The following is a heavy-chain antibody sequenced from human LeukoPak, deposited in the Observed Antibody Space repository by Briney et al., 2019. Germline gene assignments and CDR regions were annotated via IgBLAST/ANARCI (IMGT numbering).Heavy chain of an antibody. CDR3: ARGRADSKYASHYYYYYMDV. D-gene: IGHD4-11*01. J-gene: IGHJ6*03. Sequence: SETLSLTCAVYGGSFSGYYWNWIRQPPGKGLEWIGEINHSGSTNYNPSLKSRVTISVDTSKNQFSLKLSSVTAADTAVYYCARGRADSKYASHYYYYYMDVWGKGTTVTVSS. CDR2: INHSGST. V-gene: IGHV4-34*01. CDR1: GGSFSGYY.